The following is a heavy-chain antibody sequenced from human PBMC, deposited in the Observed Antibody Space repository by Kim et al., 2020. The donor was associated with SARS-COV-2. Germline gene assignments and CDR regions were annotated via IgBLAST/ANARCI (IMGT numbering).Heavy chain of an antibody. CDR3: VRHTCFSGSCSELA. CDR2: IYYSGST. CDR1: GDSISGYY. J-gene: IGHJ1*01. V-gene: IGHV4-59*08. Sequence: SETLSLTCTVSGDSISGYYWSWIRQPPGKGLEWIGYIYYSGSTNYNPSLKSRVTISVDTSKNQFSLKLSSVTSADTAVYYCVRHTCFSGSCSELAWGQGT. D-gene: IGHD2-15*01.